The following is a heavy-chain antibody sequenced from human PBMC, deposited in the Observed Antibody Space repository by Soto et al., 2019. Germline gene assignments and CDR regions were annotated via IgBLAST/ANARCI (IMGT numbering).Heavy chain of an antibody. CDR3: ARSAPFDIYAITPVEF. V-gene: IGHV1-2*04. D-gene: IGHD3-9*01. J-gene: IGHJ4*02. Sequence: ASVKDSCKASGCTFTGYYMHWVRQAPGQGLEWMGWINPNSGGTNYAQKFQGWVTMTRDTSISTAYMELRSLRSDDTAVYYCARSAPFDIYAITPVEFWGQGTLVTVSS. CDR2: INPNSGGT. CDR1: GCTFTGYY.